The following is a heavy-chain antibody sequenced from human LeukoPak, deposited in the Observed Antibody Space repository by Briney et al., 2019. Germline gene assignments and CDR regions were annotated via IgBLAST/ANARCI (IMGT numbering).Heavy chain of an antibody. V-gene: IGHV3-30-3*01. D-gene: IGHD3-22*01. Sequence: GGSLRLSCAASGFTFTAYLIHWVRQAPGKGLEWVAVMSSDGNAMFYADSVKGRFTISRDNSKNTLYLQMNSLRAEDTAVYYCVRESEYDHSASFDYWGQGSLVTVS. CDR1: GFTFTAYL. CDR3: VRESEYDHSASFDY. J-gene: IGHJ4*02. CDR2: MSSDGNAM.